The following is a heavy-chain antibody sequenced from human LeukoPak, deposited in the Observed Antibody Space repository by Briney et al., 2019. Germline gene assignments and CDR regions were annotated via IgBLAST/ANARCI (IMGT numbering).Heavy chain of an antibody. V-gene: IGHV3-74*01. CDR3: ARDLGNWGWNDF. CDR2: VNSDGSIT. Sequence: PGGSLRLSCAASGFTFSSFWMHWVRRAPGKGLMWVSRVNSDGSITNYADSVKGRFTISRDNAKNTLYLQMNSLRAEDTAVYYCARDLGNWGWNDFWGQGTLVTVSS. D-gene: IGHD7-27*01. CDR1: GFTFSSFW. J-gene: IGHJ4*02.